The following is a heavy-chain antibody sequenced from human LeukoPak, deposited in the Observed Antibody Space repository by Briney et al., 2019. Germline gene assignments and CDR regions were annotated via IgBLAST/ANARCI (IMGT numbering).Heavy chain of an antibody. V-gene: IGHV3-7*01. D-gene: IGHD3-22*01. CDR2: MKQDGSEK. J-gene: IGHJ4*02. Sequence: PGGSLRLSCAASGFTFSSHWMSWVRQAPGKGPEWVANMKQDGSEKFYVDSVKGRFTISRDNAKNSLYLQMNSLGAEDTAVYYCAREDNSSAYYFDYWXQG. CDR1: GFTFSSHW. CDR3: AREDNSSAYYFDY.